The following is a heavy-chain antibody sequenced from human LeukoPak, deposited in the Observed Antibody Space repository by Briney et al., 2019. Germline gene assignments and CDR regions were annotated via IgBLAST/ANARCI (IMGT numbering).Heavy chain of an antibody. Sequence: SVKVSCKASGGTFSSYAISWVRQAPGQGLEWMGGIIPIFGTANYAQKFQGRVTITTDESTSTAYMELSSPRSEDTAVYYCARILYGDYPSSYYYMDVWGKGTTVTVSS. CDR3: ARILYGDYPSSYYYMDV. J-gene: IGHJ6*03. V-gene: IGHV1-69*05. CDR2: IIPIFGTA. CDR1: GGTFSSYA. D-gene: IGHD4-17*01.